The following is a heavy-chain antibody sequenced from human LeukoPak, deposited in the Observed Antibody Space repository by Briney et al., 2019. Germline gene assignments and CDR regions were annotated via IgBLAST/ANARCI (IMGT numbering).Heavy chain of an antibody. CDR3: ARPHSTVPGSGYYWDYFDY. CDR1: GYTFTGYY. D-gene: IGHD3-22*01. Sequence: ASVKVSCKASGYTFTGYYMHWVRQAPGQGLEWMGIINPSGGSTSYAQKFQGRVTMTRDTSTSTVYMELSSLRSEDTAVYYCARPHSTVPGSGYYWDYFDYWGQGTLVTVSS. CDR2: INPSGGST. V-gene: IGHV1-46*01. J-gene: IGHJ4*02.